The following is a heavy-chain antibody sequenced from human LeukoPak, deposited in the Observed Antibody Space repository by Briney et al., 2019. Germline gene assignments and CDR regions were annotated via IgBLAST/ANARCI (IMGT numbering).Heavy chain of an antibody. J-gene: IGHJ4*02. CDR1: GFTFNKYA. CDR2: ISESVDTT. D-gene: IGHD4-17*01. CDR3: ARRADYGDFDN. Sequence: GGSLRLSCAASGFTFNKYAMNWVRQAPGKGLEGVSVISESVDTTYYADSVKGRFTISRDNSKNTLYLQMNNLRADDTAVYYCARRADYGDFDNWGQGTLVTVSS. V-gene: IGHV3-23*01.